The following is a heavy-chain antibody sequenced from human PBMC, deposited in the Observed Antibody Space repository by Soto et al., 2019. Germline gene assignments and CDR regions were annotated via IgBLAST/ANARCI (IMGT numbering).Heavy chain of an antibody. CDR3: AKGTRGNSPELDF. CDR2: ISWDGDSA. V-gene: IGHV3-43*01. J-gene: IGHJ4*02. Sequence: FDDYTMHWVRQTPWKGLEWVSLISWDGDSAYYADSVRGRFTISRDNSKNSLFLQMNNVRAEDAALYFCAKGTRGNSPELDFWGQGTLVTVSS. D-gene: IGHD1-1*01. CDR1: FDDYT.